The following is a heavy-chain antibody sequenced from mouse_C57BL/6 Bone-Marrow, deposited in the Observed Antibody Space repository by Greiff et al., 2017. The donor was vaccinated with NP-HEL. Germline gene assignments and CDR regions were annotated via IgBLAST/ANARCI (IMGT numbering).Heavy chain of an antibody. CDR3: AHYYGSSYVYFDV. V-gene: IGHV1-64*01. Sequence: QVQLQQPGAELVKPGASVKLSCKASGYTFTSYWMHWVKQRPGQGLEWIGMIHPNSGSTNYNEKFKSKATLTVDKSSSTAYMQLSSLTSEDSAVYYCAHYYGSSYVYFDVWGTGTTVTVSS. CDR1: GYTFTSYW. CDR2: IHPNSGST. J-gene: IGHJ1*03. D-gene: IGHD1-1*01.